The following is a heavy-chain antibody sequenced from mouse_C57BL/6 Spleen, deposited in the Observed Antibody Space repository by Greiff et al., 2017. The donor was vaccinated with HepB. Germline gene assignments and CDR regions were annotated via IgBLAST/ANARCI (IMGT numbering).Heavy chain of an antibody. V-gene: IGHV1-55*01. CDR2: IYPGSGST. Sequence: QVQLQQPGAELVQPGASVKMSCKASGYTFTSYWITWVKQRPGQGLEWIGDIYPGSGSTNYNEKFKSKATLTVDTSSSTAYMQLSSLTSEDSAVYYCARGIYWYFDVWGTGTTVTVSS. J-gene: IGHJ1*03. CDR3: ARGIYWYFDV. CDR1: GYTFTSYW.